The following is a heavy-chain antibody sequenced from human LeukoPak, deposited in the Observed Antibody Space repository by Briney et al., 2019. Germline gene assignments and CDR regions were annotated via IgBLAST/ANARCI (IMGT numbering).Heavy chain of an antibody. CDR1: GFTFSSYA. Sequence: PGGSLRLSCAASGFTFSSYAMNWVRQAPGKGLEWVSAISGSGGTTYYADSVKGRFTISRDNSKNTLYLQMNSLRAEDTAVYYCARALFVEDYDVDHWGPGTLVTVSS. D-gene: IGHD4-17*01. J-gene: IGHJ4*02. CDR3: ARALFVEDYDVDH. V-gene: IGHV3-23*01. CDR2: ISGSGGTT.